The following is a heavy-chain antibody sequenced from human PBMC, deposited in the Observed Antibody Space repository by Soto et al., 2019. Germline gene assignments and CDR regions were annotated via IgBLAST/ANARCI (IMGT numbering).Heavy chain of an antibody. V-gene: IGHV1-69*01. CDR2: IIPIFGTA. CDR1: GGTFSSYA. J-gene: IGHJ6*02. CDR3: ARETGQLLYRSWNYYYGMDV. Sequence: QVQLVQSGAEVKKPGSSVKVSCKASGGTFSSYAISWVRQAPGQGLEWMGGIIPIFGTANYAQKFQGRVTITADESTSTAYMELSSLRSEDTAVYYCARETGQLLYRSWNYYYGMDVWGQGTTVTVSS. D-gene: IGHD2-2*02.